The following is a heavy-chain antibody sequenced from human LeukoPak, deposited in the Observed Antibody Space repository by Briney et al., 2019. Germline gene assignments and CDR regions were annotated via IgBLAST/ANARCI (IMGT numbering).Heavy chain of an antibody. Sequence: SQTLSLTCAVSGGSISSGGYSWSWIRQPPGKGLEWIGYIYHSGSTYYNPSLKSRVTISVDRSKNQFSLKLSSVTAADTAVYYCARASYYDILTGYWGAFDIWGQGTMVTVSS. CDR3: ARASYYDILTGYWGAFDI. J-gene: IGHJ3*02. V-gene: IGHV4-30-2*01. CDR1: GGSISSGGYS. CDR2: IYHSGST. D-gene: IGHD3-9*01.